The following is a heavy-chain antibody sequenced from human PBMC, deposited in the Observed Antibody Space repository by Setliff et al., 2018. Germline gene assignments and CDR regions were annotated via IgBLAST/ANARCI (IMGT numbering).Heavy chain of an antibody. CDR3: AKGRVGATIGGSFDY. CDR1: GFTFSSYA. J-gene: IGHJ4*02. CDR2: ISYDGSNK. D-gene: IGHD1-26*01. Sequence: GGSLRLSCAASGFTFSSYAMHWVRQAPGKGLEWVAVISYDGSNKYYADSVKGRFTISRDNSKNKLYLQMNSLRAEDTAVYYCAKGRVGATIGGSFDYWGQGTLVTVSS. V-gene: IGHV3-30-3*01.